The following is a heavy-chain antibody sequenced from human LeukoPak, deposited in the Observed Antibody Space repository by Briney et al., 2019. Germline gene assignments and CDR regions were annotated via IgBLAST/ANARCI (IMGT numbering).Heavy chain of an antibody. Sequence: CGMNWVRQAPGMGLEWVSYISGSSGTIYYADSVKGRFTISRDNAKNSLYLQMNSLRAEDTAVYYCARRSEFGVLYYMDIWGKGTTVTVSS. CDR3: ARRSEFGVLYYMDI. V-gene: IGHV3-48*01. D-gene: IGHD3-16*01. CDR1: CG. CDR2: ISGSSGTI. J-gene: IGHJ6*03.